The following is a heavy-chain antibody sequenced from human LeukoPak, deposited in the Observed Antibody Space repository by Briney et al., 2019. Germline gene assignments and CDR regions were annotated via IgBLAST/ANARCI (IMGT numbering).Heavy chain of an antibody. CDR2: IIPIFGTA. Sequence: ASVKVSCKASGGTLSSYAISWVRQAPGQGLEWMGGIIPIFGTANYAQKFQGRVTITTDESTSTVYMELSSLRSEDTAVYYCARGRTTGSWFDPWGQGTLVTVSS. J-gene: IGHJ5*02. D-gene: IGHD1-7*01. CDR1: GGTLSSYA. CDR3: ARGRTTGSWFDP. V-gene: IGHV1-69*05.